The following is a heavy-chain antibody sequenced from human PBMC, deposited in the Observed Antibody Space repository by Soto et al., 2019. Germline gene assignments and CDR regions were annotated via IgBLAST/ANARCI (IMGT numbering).Heavy chain of an antibody. D-gene: IGHD2-15*01. Sequence: SETLSLTCTVSGDSISTSGYYWGWVRQPPGKGLEWVGTIYYSGSTYYNPSLKSRLTISIHTSENQFSLKLTSVTAADTAVYYCARLGGVVAASDFDYWGQVTLVTVS. CDR1: GDSISTSGYY. CDR2: IYYSGST. J-gene: IGHJ4*02. V-gene: IGHV4-39*01. CDR3: ARLGGVVAASDFDY.